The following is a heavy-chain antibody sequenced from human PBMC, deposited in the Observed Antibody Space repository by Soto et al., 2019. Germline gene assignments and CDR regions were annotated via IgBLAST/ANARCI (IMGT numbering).Heavy chain of an antibody. V-gene: IGHV3-23*01. CDR2: ISGSGGST. D-gene: IGHD3-3*01. J-gene: IGHJ5*02. Sequence: GGSLRLSCAASGFTFSSYAMSWVHQAPGKGLEWVSAISGSGGSTYYADSVKGRFTISRDNSKNTLYLQMNSLRAEDTAVYYCAKSSYYDFWNGVNWFDPWGQGTLVTVSS. CDR3: AKSSYYDFWNGVNWFDP. CDR1: GFTFSSYA.